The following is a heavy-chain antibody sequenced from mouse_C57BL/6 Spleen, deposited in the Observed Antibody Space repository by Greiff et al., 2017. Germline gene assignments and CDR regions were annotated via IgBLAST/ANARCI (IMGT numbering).Heavy chain of an antibody. V-gene: IGHV3-6*01. D-gene: IGHD2-5*01. CDR1: GYSITSGYY. J-gene: IGHJ4*01. Sequence: EVKLQESGPGLVKPSQSLSLTCSVTGYSITSGYYWNWIRQFPGNKLEWMGYISYDGSNNYNPSLKNRISITRDTSKNQFFLKLNSVTTEDTATYYCASHYSNYNYAMDYWGQGTSVTVSS. CDR3: ASHYSNYNYAMDY. CDR2: ISYDGSN.